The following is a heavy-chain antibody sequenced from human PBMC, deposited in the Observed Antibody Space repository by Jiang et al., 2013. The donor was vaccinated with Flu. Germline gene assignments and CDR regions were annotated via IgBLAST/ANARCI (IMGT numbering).Heavy chain of an antibody. CDR2: GTT. J-gene: IGHJ4*02. Sequence: GTTDYAAPVKGRFTISRDDSKNTLYLQMNSLKTEDTAVYYCTTEGISSGWYDYYFDYWGQG. V-gene: IGHV3-15*01. D-gene: IGHD6-19*01. CDR3: TTEGISSGWYDYYFDY.